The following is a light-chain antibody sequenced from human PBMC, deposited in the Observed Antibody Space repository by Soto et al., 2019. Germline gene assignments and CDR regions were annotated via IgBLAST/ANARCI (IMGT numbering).Light chain of an antibody. V-gene: IGKV3-15*01. CDR2: GAS. CDR3: QYYSNWPTCT. CDR1: QSVSTN. Sequence: EIVMTQSPANLSVSPGERATLSCRASQSVSTNLAWYQQKPGQAPRLLLPGASTRATGIPARFTGSGSGTEFTLTISSLQSEDFAFYYCQYYSNWPTCTFCHGTKVDIK. J-gene: IGKJ3*01.